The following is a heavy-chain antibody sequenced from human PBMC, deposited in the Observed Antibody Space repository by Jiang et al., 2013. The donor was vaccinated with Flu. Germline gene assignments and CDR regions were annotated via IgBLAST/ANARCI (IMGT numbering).Heavy chain of an antibody. CDR1: GFSLSTSGMR. Sequence: KPTQALTLTCTFSGFSLSTSGMRVSWIRQPPGKALEWLARIDWDDDKFYSTSLKTRLTISKDTSKNQVVLTMTNMDPVDTATYYCARGSFIYGMDVWGQGTTVTVSS. D-gene: IGHD3-10*01. V-gene: IGHV2-70*04. J-gene: IGHJ6*02. CDR2: IDWDDDK. CDR3: ARGSFIYGMDV.